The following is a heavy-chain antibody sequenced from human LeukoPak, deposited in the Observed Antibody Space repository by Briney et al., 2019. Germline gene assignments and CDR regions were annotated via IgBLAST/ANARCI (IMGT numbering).Heavy chain of an antibody. V-gene: IGHV4-59*01. D-gene: IGHD6-13*01. CDR1: GGSISSYY. CDR2: IYYSGST. CDR3: ARDRGGYSSSWYDY. J-gene: IGHJ4*02. Sequence: PSETLSLTCTVSGGSISSYYWGWIRQPPGKGLEWIGYIYYSGSTNYNPSLKSRVTISVDTSKNQFSLKLSSVTAADTAVYYCARDRGGYSSSWYDYWGQGTLVTVSS.